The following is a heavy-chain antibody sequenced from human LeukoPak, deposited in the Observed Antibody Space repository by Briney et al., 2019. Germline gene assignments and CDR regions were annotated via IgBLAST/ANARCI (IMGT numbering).Heavy chain of an antibody. D-gene: IGHD2-2*01. J-gene: IGHJ4*02. V-gene: IGHV3-7*04. Sequence: PGGPRRLSGAAFGFAFSNYWMSWVRQAPGKGLEWVASINQDGSEKYYVDSVKGRFAISRDNAKHSLYLQMNSLRAEDTAVYYCARLLSSSASCYDFWGQGTLVTASS. CDR1: GFAFSNYW. CDR3: ARLLSSSASCYDF. CDR2: INQDGSEK.